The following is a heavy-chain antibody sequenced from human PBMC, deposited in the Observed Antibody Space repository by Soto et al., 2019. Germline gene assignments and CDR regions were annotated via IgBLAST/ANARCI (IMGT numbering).Heavy chain of an antibody. V-gene: IGHV3-53*01. CDR3: ASGMTTAGTWRYNWFDP. D-gene: IGHD4-4*01. CDR2: IYSGGST. CDR1: GFTVSSNY. Sequence: GGSLRLSCAASGFTVSSNYMSWVRQAPGKGLEWVSVIYSGGSTYYADSVKGRFTISRDNSKNTLYLQMNSLRAEDTAVYYCASGMTTAGTWRYNWFDPWGQGTLVTVSS. J-gene: IGHJ5*02.